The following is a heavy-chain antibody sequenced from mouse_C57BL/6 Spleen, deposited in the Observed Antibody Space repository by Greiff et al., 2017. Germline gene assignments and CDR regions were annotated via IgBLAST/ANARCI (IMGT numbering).Heavy chain of an antibody. CDR3: ARRAYYYGSSYVYWYFDV. CDR2: INPNNGGT. CDR1: GYTFTDYT. Sequence: EVQLQQSGPELVKPGASVKIPCKASGYTFTDYTMDWVKQSHGKSLEWIGDINPNNGGTIYNQKFKGKATLTVDKSYSTAYLGRRCLTSVDTAVYDCARRAYYYGSSYVYWYFDVWGTGTTVTVSS. J-gene: IGHJ1*03. V-gene: IGHV1-18*01. D-gene: IGHD1-1*01.